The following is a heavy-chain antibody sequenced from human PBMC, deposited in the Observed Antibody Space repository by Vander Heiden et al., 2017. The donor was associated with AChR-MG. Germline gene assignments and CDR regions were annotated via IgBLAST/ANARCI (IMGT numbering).Heavy chain of an antibody. J-gene: IGHJ4*02. Sequence: EVQLVESGGGLVKPGGSLRLSCTASALTFNTFNLTWVRHAPGRGLGWVSFISSGTTYIYYAESVKGRFTISKDNAKNSLYLQMNSLRAEDTAGYCCAAGYTSGVQDFWGQGTLVTVAS. CDR1: ALTFNTFN. CDR3: AAGYTSGVQDF. CDR2: ISSGTTYI. V-gene: IGHV3-21*01. D-gene: IGHD2-8*01.